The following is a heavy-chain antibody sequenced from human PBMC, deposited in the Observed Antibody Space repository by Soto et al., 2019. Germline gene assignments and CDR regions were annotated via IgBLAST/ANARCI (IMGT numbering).Heavy chain of an antibody. CDR2: IVPNVGTV. V-gene: IGHV1-69*06. CDR1: GGTLSSFINYP. D-gene: IGHD3-3*01. J-gene: IGHJ4*02. CDR3: ARRDTSGFLRYFDN. Sequence: QMQLVQSGAVVKKPGSSVKVSCKASGGTLSSFINYPINWVRQAPGQGLEWMGGIVPNVGTVNYAQKFQGRVTITADKSTGTAYMELSSLRSEDTALYYCARRDTSGFLRYFDNWGQGTLVTVSS.